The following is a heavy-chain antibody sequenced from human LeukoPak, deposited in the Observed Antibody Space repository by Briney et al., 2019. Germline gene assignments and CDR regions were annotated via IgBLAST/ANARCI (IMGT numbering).Heavy chain of an antibody. CDR3: ARDSSGTTHGWFDP. Sequence: SVKLSCKASGYTFIGYYMHWVRQAPGQGLEWMGWINPNHGGTNYAQKFLGRVTMTRDTSISTAYMELSRLRSDDTAVYYCARDSSGTTHGWFDPWGQGTLVTVSS. V-gene: IGHV1-2*02. CDR2: INPNHGGT. J-gene: IGHJ5*02. D-gene: IGHD1-7*01. CDR1: GYTFIGYY.